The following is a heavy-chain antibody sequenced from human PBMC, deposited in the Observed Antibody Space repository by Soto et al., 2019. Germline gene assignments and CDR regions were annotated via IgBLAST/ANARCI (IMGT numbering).Heavy chain of an antibody. D-gene: IGHD2-2*01. CDR1: GDSVSNNSAA. CDR3: AREDSIIIPAVSDF. CDR2: TYYRSKWYN. J-gene: IGHJ4*02. V-gene: IGHV6-1*01. Sequence: SQTLSLTCAISGDSVSNNSAAWNWIRQSPSRGLEWLGRTYYRSKWYNDYAVSVKSRITINPDTSKNQFSLQMNTLRVEDTAVYYCAREDSIIIPAVSDFWGQGTLVTVSS.